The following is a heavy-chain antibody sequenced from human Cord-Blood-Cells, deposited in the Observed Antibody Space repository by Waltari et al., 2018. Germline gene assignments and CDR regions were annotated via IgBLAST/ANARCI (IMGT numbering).Heavy chain of an antibody. V-gene: IGHV3-64*07. J-gene: IGHJ4*02. CDR1: GFTFSSYA. D-gene: IGHD1-26*01. CDR3: ARTGMGGSDY. CDR2: MRRNGGST. Sequence: EVQLVESGGGLVQPGGSLRLSCAASGFTFSSYAMHWVRQAPGKGLEYVSAMRRNGGSTYYADSGKGRFTSSRDNYKNTLYLQMGSLRAEDMAVYYCARTGMGGSDYWGQGTLVTVSS.